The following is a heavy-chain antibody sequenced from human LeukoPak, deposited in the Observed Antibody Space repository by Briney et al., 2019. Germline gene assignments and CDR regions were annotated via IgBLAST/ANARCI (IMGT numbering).Heavy chain of an antibody. J-gene: IGHJ5*02. CDR3: ARHGKGARLNWFDP. D-gene: IGHD6-6*01. CDR1: GGSISSSSYY. V-gene: IGHV4-39*01. Sequence: TSETLSLTCTASGGSISSSSYYWGWIRQPPGKGLEWIGSTYYSGSTYYNPSLKSRVTISVDTSKNQFSLKLSSVTAADTAVYYCARHGKGARLNWFDPWGQGTLVTVSS. CDR2: TYYSGST.